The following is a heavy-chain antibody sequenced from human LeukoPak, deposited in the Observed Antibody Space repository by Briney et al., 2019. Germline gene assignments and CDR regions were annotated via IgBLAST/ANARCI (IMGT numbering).Heavy chain of an antibody. Sequence: SETLSLTCTDSGGSISSTDYFWGWIRQPPGKGLEWIGTIYYRGSTYYNPSLKSRVTISVDTSKNQFSLKLSSVTAADTAVYYCAREGPPYDYVWGSYRYLRQNGPNFDYWGQGTLVTVSS. CDR3: AREGPPYDYVWGSYRYLRQNGPNFDY. CDR1: GGSISSTDYF. D-gene: IGHD3-16*02. V-gene: IGHV4-39*07. J-gene: IGHJ4*02. CDR2: IYYRGST.